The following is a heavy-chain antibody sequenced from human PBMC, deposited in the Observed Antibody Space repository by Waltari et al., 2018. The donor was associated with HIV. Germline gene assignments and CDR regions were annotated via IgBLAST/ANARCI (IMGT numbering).Heavy chain of an antibody. CDR1: GGTFSSYA. J-gene: IGHJ4*02. CDR3: AFNWNDEKILDY. CDR2: IIPILGIA. Sequence: QVQLVQSGAEVKKPGSSVKVSCKASGGTFSSYAISWVRQAPGQGLEWMGRIIPILGIANYAQKFQGRVTITADKSTSTAYMELSSLRSEDTAVYYCAFNWNDEKILDYWGQGTLVTVSS. V-gene: IGHV1-69*04. D-gene: IGHD1-1*01.